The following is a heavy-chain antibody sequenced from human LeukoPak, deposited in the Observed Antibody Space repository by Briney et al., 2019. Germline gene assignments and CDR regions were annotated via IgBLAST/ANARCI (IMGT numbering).Heavy chain of an antibody. Sequence: ASVKVSCKASGYTFTGYYMHWVRQAPGQGLEWMGWINPNSGGTNYAQKFQGRVTMTRDTSISTAYMELSRLRSDDTAVYYCARDRTLSAPSPIDYWGQGTLATVSS. V-gene: IGHV1-2*02. CDR3: ARDRTLSAPSPIDY. CDR1: GYTFTGYY. CDR2: INPNSGGT. J-gene: IGHJ4*02.